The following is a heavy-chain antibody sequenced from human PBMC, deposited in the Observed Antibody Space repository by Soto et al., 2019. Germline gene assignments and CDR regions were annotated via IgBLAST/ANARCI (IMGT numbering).Heavy chain of an antibody. CDR3: SRGTYYPQSSGLHADY. CDR2: ISSDGHHQ. CDR1: GFTFNDYA. V-gene: IGHV3-30*03. D-gene: IGHD3-22*01. Sequence: QVQLVESGGGEGQPGGSLRVSCATSGFTFNDYAMYWVRQAPGQGLEWVAMISSDGHHQFYVDNLRGRFTVSRDNSKNTLFLQMNSLSPEDTAVYYCSRGTYYPQSSGLHADYWGPGTVVTVSS. J-gene: IGHJ4*02.